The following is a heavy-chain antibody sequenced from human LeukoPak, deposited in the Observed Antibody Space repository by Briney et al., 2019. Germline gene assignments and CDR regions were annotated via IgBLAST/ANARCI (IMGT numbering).Heavy chain of an antibody. Sequence: GRSLRLSCVASGFKFADYAMTWVRQSPGKGLEWVSSTSATGGTTYYADSVKGRFAISRDNSNSTLHLQMNSPRADDTAVYYCAKGGLYGDGYYFNYWGQGTLVTVSS. CDR2: TSATGGTT. J-gene: IGHJ4*02. CDR3: AKGGLYGDGYYFNY. D-gene: IGHD2-8*01. CDR1: GFKFADYA. V-gene: IGHV3-23*01.